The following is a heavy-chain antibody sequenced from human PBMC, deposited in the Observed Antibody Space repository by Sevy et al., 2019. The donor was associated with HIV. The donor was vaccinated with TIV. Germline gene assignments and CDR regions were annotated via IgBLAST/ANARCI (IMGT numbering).Heavy chain of an antibody. V-gene: IGHV3-21*01. J-gene: IGHJ4*02. CDR3: ARDEGYDSSGYYYDRYFDY. CDR1: GFTFSSYS. D-gene: IGHD3-22*01. Sequence: GGSLRLSCAASGFTFSSYSMNWVRQAPGKGLEWVSSISSSSSYIYYADSMKGRFTISRDNAKNSLYLQMNSLRAEDTAVYYCARDEGYDSSGYYYDRYFDYWGQGTLVTVSS. CDR2: ISSSSSYI.